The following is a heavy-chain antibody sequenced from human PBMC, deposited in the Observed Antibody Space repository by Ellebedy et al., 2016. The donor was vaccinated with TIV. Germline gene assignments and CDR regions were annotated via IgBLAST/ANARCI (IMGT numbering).Heavy chain of an antibody. CDR1: GGSISSYY. CDR3: ARNATKQWLVPPVVDY. CDR2: IYYSGST. V-gene: IGHV4-59*08. J-gene: IGHJ4*02. Sequence: MPSETLSLTCTVSGGSISSYYWSWIRQPPGKGLEWIGYIYYSGSTNYNPSLKSRVTISVDTSKNQFSLKLSSVTAADTAVYYCARNATKQWLVPPVVDYWGQGTLVTVSS. D-gene: IGHD6-19*01.